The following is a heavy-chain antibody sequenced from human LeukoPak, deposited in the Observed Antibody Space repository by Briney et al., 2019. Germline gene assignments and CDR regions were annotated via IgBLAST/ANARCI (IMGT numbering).Heavy chain of an antibody. CDR3: AKDYNWSDGY. Sequence: HPGGSLRLSCAASGFTFSSYGMSWVRQAPGKGLEWVSGISVRADSTSYADSEKGRFTISRDNSKNTLYLQMNSLRDEDTAVYYCAKDYNWSDGYWGQGTLVTVSS. CDR2: ISVRADST. D-gene: IGHD1-20*01. V-gene: IGHV3-23*01. CDR1: GFTFSSYG. J-gene: IGHJ4*02.